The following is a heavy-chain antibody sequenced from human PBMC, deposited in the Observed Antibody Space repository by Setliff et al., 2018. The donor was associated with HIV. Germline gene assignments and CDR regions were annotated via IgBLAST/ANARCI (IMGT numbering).Heavy chain of an antibody. CDR3: ARSDLDNGSGYFDYYSYYMDV. J-gene: IGHJ6*03. D-gene: IGHD3-22*01. CDR2: INHSGST. CDR1: GGSLSGYH. Sequence: PSETLSLTCAVYGGSLSGYHWSWIRQSPEKGLEWIGEINHSGSTNYNPSLKSRVTISVDTSKNQFSLKLRSVTAADTAIYYCARSDLDNGSGYFDYYSYYMDVWGRGTTVTVSS. V-gene: IGHV4-34*01.